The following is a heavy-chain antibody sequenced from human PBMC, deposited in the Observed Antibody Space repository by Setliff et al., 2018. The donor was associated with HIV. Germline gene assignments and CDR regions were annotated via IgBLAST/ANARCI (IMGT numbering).Heavy chain of an antibody. Sequence: PGGSLRLSCAASGFTFSSYGMHWVRQAPGKGLEWVAIIWYDGNNKYYADSVKGRFTISRDNSKNTLYLQMNSLRAEDTAVYYCARDGSGRGSGWYNYYYYMDVWGKGTTVTVSS. CDR2: IWYDGNNK. V-gene: IGHV3-33*01. J-gene: IGHJ6*03. CDR1: GFTFSSYG. CDR3: ARDGSGRGSGWYNYYYYMDV. D-gene: IGHD6-19*01.